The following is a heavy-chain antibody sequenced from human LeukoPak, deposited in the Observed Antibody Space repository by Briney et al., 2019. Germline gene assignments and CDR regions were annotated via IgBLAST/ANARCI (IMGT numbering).Heavy chain of an antibody. CDR2: IKSKTDGGTT. CDR1: GFTLSNAW. V-gene: IGHV3-15*01. CDR3: TTHSSSWYSGY. J-gene: IGHJ4*02. D-gene: IGHD6-13*01. Sequence: PGGSLRLSCAASGFTLSNAWMSWVRQAPGKGLEWVGRIKSKTDGGTTDYAAPVKGRFTISRDDSKNTLYLQMNSLKTEDTAVYYCTTHSSSWYSGYWGQGTLVTVSS.